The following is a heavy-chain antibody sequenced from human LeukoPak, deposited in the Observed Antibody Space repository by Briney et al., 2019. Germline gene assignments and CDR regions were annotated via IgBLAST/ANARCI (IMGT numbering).Heavy chain of an antibody. CDR3: AKVDSSSWYGADAFDI. V-gene: IGHV3-23*01. D-gene: IGHD6-13*01. Sequence: LSGGSLRLSCAASGFTFSSYAMSWVRQAPGKGLEWVSAISGSGGSTYYADSVKGRFTISRDDSENTLYLQMNSLRAEDTAVYYCAKVDSSSWYGADAFDIWGQGTMVTVSS. CDR2: ISGSGGST. J-gene: IGHJ3*02. CDR1: GFTFSSYA.